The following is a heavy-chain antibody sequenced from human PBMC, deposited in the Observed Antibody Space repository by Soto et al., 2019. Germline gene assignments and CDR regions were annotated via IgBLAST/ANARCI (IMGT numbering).Heavy chain of an antibody. CDR2: IIPIFGTA. D-gene: IGHD1-26*01. CDR1: GGTFRTYA. V-gene: IGHV1-69*05. CDR3: ARVDGPYSGSSHNYYYYGMDV. J-gene: IGHJ6*02. Sequence: GXSVNVSCKATGGTFRTYASHWVRQAPAEGLEWMGGIIPIFGTANYAQKFQGRVTITTDESTSTAYMELSSLRSEDTAVYYCARVDGPYSGSSHNYYYYGMDVWGQGTTVTVSS.